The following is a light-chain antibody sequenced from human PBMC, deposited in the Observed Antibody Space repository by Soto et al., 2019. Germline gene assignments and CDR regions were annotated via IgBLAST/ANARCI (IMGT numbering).Light chain of an antibody. J-gene: IGKJ1*01. V-gene: IGKV3-20*01. CDR2: GAS. Sequence: EIVLTHSPCTLSLSPLERATLSCMASQSVSSNYLAWYQKRPGRAPRLLIYGASSRDTGIPDRFSGSGSGTDFTLTISRLEPEDFAVYYCQQYGGSMTFGQGTKVDIK. CDR3: QQYGGSMT. CDR1: QSVSSNY.